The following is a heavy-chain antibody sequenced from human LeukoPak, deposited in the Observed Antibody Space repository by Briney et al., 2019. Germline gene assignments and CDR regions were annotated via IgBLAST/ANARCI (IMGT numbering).Heavy chain of an antibody. CDR2: IYTSGST. Sequence: SETLSLTCTVSGGSISSGSYYWSWIRQPAGKGLEWIGRIYTSGSTNYNPSLKSRVTISVDTSKNQFSLKLSSVTAADTAVYYCARDWGPTDIVVVPAAFDPWGQGTLVTVSS. CDR3: ARDWGPTDIVVVPAAFDP. V-gene: IGHV4-61*02. J-gene: IGHJ5*02. CDR1: GGSISSGSYY. D-gene: IGHD2-2*01.